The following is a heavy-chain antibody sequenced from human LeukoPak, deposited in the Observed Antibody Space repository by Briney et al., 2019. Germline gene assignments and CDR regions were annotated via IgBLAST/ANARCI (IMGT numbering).Heavy chain of an antibody. V-gene: IGHV3-30*18. Sequence: GGSLRLSCAASGFTVSSNYMSWVRQAPGKGLEWVAVISYDGSNKYYADSVKGRFTISRDNSKNTLYLQMNSLRAEDTAVYYCAKEVPDIVVVPAATGYYFDYWGQGTLVTVSS. CDR2: ISYDGSNK. J-gene: IGHJ4*02. CDR1: GFTVSSNY. D-gene: IGHD2-2*01. CDR3: AKEVPDIVVVPAATGYYFDY.